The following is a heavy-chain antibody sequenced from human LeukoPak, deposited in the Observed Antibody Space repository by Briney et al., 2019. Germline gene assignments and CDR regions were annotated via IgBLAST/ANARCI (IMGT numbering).Heavy chain of an antibody. Sequence: ASVKVSCKASGYTFTSYDINWVRQATGQGLEWMGWMNPNSGNTGYAQKFQGRVTITRNTSISTAYMELSSLRSEDTAVYYCARSSTRNGLDAFDIWGQGTMVTVSS. CDR2: MNPNSGNT. CDR1: GYTFTSYD. D-gene: IGHD2-2*01. J-gene: IGHJ3*02. V-gene: IGHV1-8*03. CDR3: ARSSTRNGLDAFDI.